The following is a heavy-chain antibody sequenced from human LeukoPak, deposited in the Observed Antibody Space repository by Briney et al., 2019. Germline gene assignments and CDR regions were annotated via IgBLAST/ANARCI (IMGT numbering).Heavy chain of an antibody. J-gene: IGHJ4*02. CDR3: AGGEMTFGVGGYFDY. V-gene: IGHV1-69*05. CDR2: IIPIFLTA. D-gene: IGHD3-3*01. Sequence: GASVKVSCKASGGTFSSYAISWVRQAPGQGLEWMGRIIPIFLTAKHAQKFQGRVTITTDESTSTAYMELSSLSSEDTAVYYCAGGEMTFGVGGYFDYWGQGTLVTVSS. CDR1: GGTFSSYA.